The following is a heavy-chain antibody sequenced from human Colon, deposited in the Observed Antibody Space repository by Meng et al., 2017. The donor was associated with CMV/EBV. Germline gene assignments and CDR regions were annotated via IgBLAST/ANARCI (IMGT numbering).Heavy chain of an antibody. D-gene: IGHD6-13*01. Sequence: ASVKVSCKASGHTFINYGINWVRQAPGQGLEWMGWITVYNGNTNYAQKFQGRVTMTTDTSTSTAYMELRSLRSDDTAVYYCARDGGEAAGTPFYYYGMDVWGQGTTVTVSS. CDR2: ITVYNGNT. CDR1: GHTFINYG. CDR3: ARDGGEAAGTPFYYYGMDV. V-gene: IGHV1-18*01. J-gene: IGHJ6*02.